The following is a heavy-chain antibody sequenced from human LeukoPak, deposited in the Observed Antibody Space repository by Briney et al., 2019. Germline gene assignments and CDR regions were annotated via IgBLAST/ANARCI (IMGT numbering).Heavy chain of an antibody. D-gene: IGHD6-13*01. V-gene: IGHV3-11*01. Sequence: PGGSLRLSCAASGFTFSDYYMSWIRQAPGKGLEWVSYISSSGSTIYYADSVKGRFTISRDNAKNSLYLQMNSLRAEDTAVYYCARGHSSSWYRLNYYYYYMDVWGKETTVTVSS. CDR1: GFTFSDYY. CDR2: ISSSGSTI. J-gene: IGHJ6*03. CDR3: ARGHSSSWYRLNYYYYYMDV.